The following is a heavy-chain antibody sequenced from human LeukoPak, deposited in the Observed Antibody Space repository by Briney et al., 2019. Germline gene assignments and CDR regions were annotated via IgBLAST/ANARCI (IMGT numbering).Heavy chain of an antibody. CDR1: GYTFTSYA. CDR3: ARSFGPSIAAAGLPLDY. J-gene: IGHJ4*02. V-gene: IGHV1-69*13. Sequence: SVKVSCKASGYTFTSYAISWVRQAPGQGLEWMGGIIPIFGTANYAQKFQGRVTITADESTSTAYMELSSLRSEDTAVYYCARSFGPSIAAAGLPLDYWGQGTLVTVSS. CDR2: IIPIFGTA. D-gene: IGHD6-13*01.